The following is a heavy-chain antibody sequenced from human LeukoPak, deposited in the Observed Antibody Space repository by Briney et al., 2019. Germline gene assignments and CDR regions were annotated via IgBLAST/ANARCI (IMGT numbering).Heavy chain of an antibody. D-gene: IGHD3-10*01. CDR1: GGTFSSYT. CDR2: IIPILGIA. J-gene: IGHJ6*03. Sequence: SVKVSCKASGGTFSSYTISWVRQAPGQGLEWMGRIIPILGIANYAQKFQGRVTITADKSTSTAYMELSSLRSEDTAVYYCAGGGYGKWFGRRDYYYMDVWGKGTTVTVSS. CDR3: AGGGYGKWFGRRDYYYMDV. V-gene: IGHV1-69*02.